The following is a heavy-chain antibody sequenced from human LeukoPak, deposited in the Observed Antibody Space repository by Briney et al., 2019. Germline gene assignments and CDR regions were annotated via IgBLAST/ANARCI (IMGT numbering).Heavy chain of an antibody. CDR2: ISGSGGST. Sequence: GGFLRLSCAASGFTFSSYAMSWVRQAPGKGLEWVSAISGSGGSTYYADSVKGRFTISRDNSKNTLYLQMNSLRAEDTAVYYCARPDTAMVNYYYYGMDVWGQGTTVTVSS. V-gene: IGHV3-23*01. D-gene: IGHD5-18*01. CDR1: GFTFSSYA. J-gene: IGHJ6*02. CDR3: ARPDTAMVNYYYYGMDV.